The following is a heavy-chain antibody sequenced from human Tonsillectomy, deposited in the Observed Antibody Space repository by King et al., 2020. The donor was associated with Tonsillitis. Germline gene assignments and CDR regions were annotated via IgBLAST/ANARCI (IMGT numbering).Heavy chain of an antibody. CDR3: TTPPDIVVVPAAPGY. Sequence: QLVQSGGGLVKPGGSLRLSCAAAGFTFSNAWMNWVRQTPGKGLEWVGRVKSKTDGGTTDYAPPVKGRFSISRDDSKKTLYLQMNSLKTEDTAVYYCTTPPDIVVVPAAPGYWGQGTLVTVSS. CDR1: GFTFSNAW. CDR2: VKSKTDGGTT. V-gene: IGHV3-15*07. D-gene: IGHD2-2*01. J-gene: IGHJ4*02.